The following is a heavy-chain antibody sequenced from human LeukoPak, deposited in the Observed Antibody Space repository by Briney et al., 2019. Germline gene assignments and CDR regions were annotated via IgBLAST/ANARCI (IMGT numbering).Heavy chain of an antibody. D-gene: IGHD1-26*01. CDR2: INHSGST. CDR3: ARARQGRGGSYYPYYYYCMDV. J-gene: IGHJ6*03. CDR1: GGSFSGYY. V-gene: IGHV4-34*01. Sequence: SETLSLTCAVFGGSFSGYYWSWIRQPPGKGLEWIGEINHSGSTNYNPSLKSRVTISVDTSKNQFSLELSSVTAADTALYFCARARQGRGGSYYPYYYYCMDVWGKGTTVTVSS.